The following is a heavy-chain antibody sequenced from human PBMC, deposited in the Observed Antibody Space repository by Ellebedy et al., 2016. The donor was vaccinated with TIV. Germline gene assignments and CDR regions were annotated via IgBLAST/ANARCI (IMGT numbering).Heavy chain of an antibody. CDR2: IKYDGSDI. J-gene: IGHJ4*02. CDR3: SSGPGDCTGGTCYQEGIFDY. Sequence: GESLKISCAASGFAFNSFWMSWVRQTPGKGLEWVANIKYDGSDIYYVGSVKARYTVSRDNTKTSLYLQMNSLSVADTAVYCCSSGPGDCTGGTCYQEGIFDYWGLGTLVIVSS. V-gene: IGHV3-7*02. D-gene: IGHD2-15*01. CDR1: GFAFNSFW.